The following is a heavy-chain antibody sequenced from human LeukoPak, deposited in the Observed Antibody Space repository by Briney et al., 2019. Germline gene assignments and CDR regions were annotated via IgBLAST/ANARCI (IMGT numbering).Heavy chain of an antibody. Sequence: PSETLSLTCTVSGGSLSNYYWSWIRQPPGKGLEWIGEINHSGSTNYNPSLKSRVTISVDTSKNQFSLKLSSVTAADTAVYYCARRGPKYCSSTSCPQKGFDPWGQGTLVTVSS. J-gene: IGHJ5*02. V-gene: IGHV4-34*01. CDR2: INHSGST. D-gene: IGHD2-2*01. CDR1: GGSLSNYY. CDR3: ARRGPKYCSSTSCPQKGFDP.